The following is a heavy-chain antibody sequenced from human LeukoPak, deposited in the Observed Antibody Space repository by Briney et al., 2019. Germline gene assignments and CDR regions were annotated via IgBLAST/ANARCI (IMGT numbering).Heavy chain of an antibody. CDR1: GGSISSYY. CDR2: IYYSGST. V-gene: IGHV4-59*01. CDR3: ARVALPGIAVAATGAFDI. J-gene: IGHJ3*02. Sequence: SETLSLTCTVSGGSISSYYWSWIRQPPGKGLEWIGYIYYSGSTNYNPSLKSRVTISVDTSKNQFSLKLSSVTAADTAVYYCARVALPGIAVAATGAFDIWGQGTMVTVSS. D-gene: IGHD6-19*01.